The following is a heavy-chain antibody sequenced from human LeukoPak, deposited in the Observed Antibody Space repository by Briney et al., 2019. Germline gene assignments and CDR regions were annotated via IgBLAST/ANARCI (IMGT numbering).Heavy chain of an antibody. CDR3: ARRSYSGFDY. D-gene: IGHD4-11*01. CDR1: AFSFSTFG. J-gene: IGHJ4*02. Sequence: QPGGSLRLSCAASAFSFSTFGMHWVRQAPGKGLEWVASMWYDGSNKNYVDSVKGRFTISRDNSKNTVYLQMNSLRAEDTAVYYCARRSYSGFDYWGQGTLVTVSS. CDR2: MWYDGSNK. V-gene: IGHV3-33*01.